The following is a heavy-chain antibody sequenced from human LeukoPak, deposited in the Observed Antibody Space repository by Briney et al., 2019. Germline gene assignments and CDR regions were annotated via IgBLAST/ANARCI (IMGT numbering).Heavy chain of an antibody. Sequence: SGGSLRLSCAASGFTFSSYSMNWVRQAPGKGLEWVSSISSSSSYIYYADSVKGRFTISRDNAKNSLYLQMNSLRAEDTAVYYCARDPNPSSWLPYYYYYMDVWGKGTTVTVSS. D-gene: IGHD6-13*01. CDR1: GFTFSSYS. J-gene: IGHJ6*03. CDR3: ARDPNPSSWLPYYYYYMDV. CDR2: ISSSSSYI. V-gene: IGHV3-21*01.